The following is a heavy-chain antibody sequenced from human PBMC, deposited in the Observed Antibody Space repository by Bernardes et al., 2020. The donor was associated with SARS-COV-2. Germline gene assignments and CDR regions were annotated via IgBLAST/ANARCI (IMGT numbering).Heavy chain of an antibody. Sequence: GGSLRLSCAASGFTFSSYAMNWVRQAPGKGLEWVAVISYDGSNKFYADSVKGRFTISRDISKNTLFLQMDSLRVDDTAVYYCAKEVPANDYWGQGTLVTVSS. D-gene: IGHD2-2*01. CDR1: GFTFSSYA. V-gene: IGHV3-30*18. CDR3: AKEVPANDY. CDR2: ISYDGSNK. J-gene: IGHJ4*02.